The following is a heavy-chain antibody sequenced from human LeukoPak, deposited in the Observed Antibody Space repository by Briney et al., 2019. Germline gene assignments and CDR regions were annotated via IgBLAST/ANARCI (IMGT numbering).Heavy chain of an antibody. V-gene: IGHV4-61*02. CDR3: ASLGTRAPEDYGDYDRVDY. J-gene: IGHJ4*02. CDR2: IWADGGT. Sequence: SQTLSLTCTVSGGSISSGNYYWSWIRQPAGKGLEWIGRIWADGGTSYKPSLKSRVTISVDTSKNQFSLRLSSVTAADTAVYYCASLGTRAPEDYGDYDRVDYWGQGTLVTVSS. D-gene: IGHD4-17*01. CDR1: GGSISSGNYY.